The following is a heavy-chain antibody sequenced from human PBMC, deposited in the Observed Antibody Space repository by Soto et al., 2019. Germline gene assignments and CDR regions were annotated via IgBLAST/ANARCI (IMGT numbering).Heavy chain of an antibody. J-gene: IGHJ6*02. CDR1: GYSVSDYF. V-gene: IGHV1-2*02. D-gene: IGHD1-26*01. CDR3: ARIKWGLDYYNGRDV. Sequence: AAVKVSCKSSGYSVSDYFIQWVRQAPGQGLEWVAWINPKTAATNYAKKFQGRVSLTWDTSFSTAYMEVTRLRPDDTAVYYCARIKWGLDYYNGRDVCCQGTTVTVSS. CDR2: INPKTAAT.